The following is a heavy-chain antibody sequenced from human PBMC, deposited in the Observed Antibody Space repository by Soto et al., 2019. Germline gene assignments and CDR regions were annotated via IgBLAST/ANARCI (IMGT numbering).Heavy chain of an antibody. D-gene: IGHD3-16*02. Sequence: PGESLKISCKGSGYSFTSYWISWVRQMPGKGLEWMGRIDPSDSYTNYSPSFQGHVTISADKSISTAYLQWSSLKASDTAMYYCARRRYVWGSYRYTPYYYYGMDVWGQGTTVTSP. V-gene: IGHV5-10-1*01. CDR1: GYSFTSYW. J-gene: IGHJ6*02. CDR2: IDPSDSYT. CDR3: ARRRYVWGSYRYTPYYYYGMDV.